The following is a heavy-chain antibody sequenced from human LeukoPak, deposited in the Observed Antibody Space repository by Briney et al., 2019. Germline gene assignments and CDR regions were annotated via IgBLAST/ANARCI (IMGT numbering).Heavy chain of an antibody. V-gene: IGHV4-34*01. D-gene: IGHD3-3*01. CDR3: ARGIRVAFDY. CDR2: INHSGST. CDR1: GGSFSGYY. Sequence: PSETLSLTCAVYGGSFSGYYWSWIRQPPGKGLEWIGEINHSGSTNYNPSHKSRVTISVDTSKNQFSLKLSSVTAADTAVYYCARGIRVAFDYWGQGTLVTVSS. J-gene: IGHJ4*02.